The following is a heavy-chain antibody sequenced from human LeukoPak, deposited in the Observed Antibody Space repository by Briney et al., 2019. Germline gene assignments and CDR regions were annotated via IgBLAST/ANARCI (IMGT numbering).Heavy chain of an antibody. CDR3: AKVSAGGSGWYYFDY. CDR1: GFTFSSYA. D-gene: IGHD6-19*01. J-gene: IGHJ4*02. Sequence: PGGSLRLSCAASGFTFSSYAMHWVRQAAGKGLEWVAVISYDGSDKYYADSVKGRFTISRDNSKNTLYLQMNSLRPGDTAVYYCAKVSAGGSGWYYFDYWGQGTLVTVSS. V-gene: IGHV3-30*04. CDR2: ISYDGSDK.